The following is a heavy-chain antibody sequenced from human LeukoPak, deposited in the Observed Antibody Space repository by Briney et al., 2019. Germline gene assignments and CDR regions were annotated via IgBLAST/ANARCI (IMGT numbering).Heavy chain of an antibody. V-gene: IGHV3-33*01. CDR2: IWYDGSNK. J-gene: IGHJ4*02. Sequence: GGSLRLSCAASGFTFSSYGMHWVRQAPDKGLEWVAVIWYDGSNKYYADSVKGRFTISRDNSKNTLYLQMNSLRAEDTAVYYCARDGYSSGWYGPDYWGQGTLVTVSS. D-gene: IGHD6-19*01. CDR3: ARDGYSSGWYGPDY. CDR1: GFTFSSYG.